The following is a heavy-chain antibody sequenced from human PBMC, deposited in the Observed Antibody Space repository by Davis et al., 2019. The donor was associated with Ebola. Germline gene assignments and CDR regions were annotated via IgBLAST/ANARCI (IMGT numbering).Heavy chain of an antibody. J-gene: IGHJ6*03. Sequence: ASVKVSCKASGYTFTGYYMHWVRQAPGQGLEWMGWINPNSGGTNYAQKFQGRVTMTRDTSISTAYMELSRLRSDDTAVYYCARDVQWLDYYYYMDVWGKGTTVTVSS. CDR1: GYTFTGYY. CDR2: INPNSGGT. D-gene: IGHD6-19*01. V-gene: IGHV1-2*02. CDR3: ARDVQWLDYYYYMDV.